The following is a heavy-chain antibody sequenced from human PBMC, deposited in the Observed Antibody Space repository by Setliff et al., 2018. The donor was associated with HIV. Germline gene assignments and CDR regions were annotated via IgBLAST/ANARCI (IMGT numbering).Heavy chain of an antibody. CDR3: AKENGIDSYFHY. D-gene: IGHD1-26*01. J-gene: IGHJ4*02. CDR1: GFTFSSYA. CDR2: ISDSGGGP. V-gene: IGHV3-23*01. Sequence: GGSLRLSCAASGFTFSSYAMSWVRQAPGKGLEWVSAISDSGGGPYYADSVKGRFTISRDNSKNTLYLQMNSLRAEDTAIYYCAKENGIDSYFHYWGQGTLVTVSS.